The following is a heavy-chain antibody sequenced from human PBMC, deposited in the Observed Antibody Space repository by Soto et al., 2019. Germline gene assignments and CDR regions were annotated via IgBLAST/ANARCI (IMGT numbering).Heavy chain of an antibody. J-gene: IGHJ1*01. CDR1: GFTFSSYG. V-gene: IGHV3-30*18. CDR2: ISYDGSNK. D-gene: IGHD1-26*01. Sequence: QVQLVESGGGVVQPGRSLRLSCAASGFTFSSYGMHWVRQAPGKGLEWVAVISYDGSNKYYADSVKGRFTISRDNSKNTLYLQMNSLRAEDTAVYYCAKDGDEWELLTQYFQHWGQGTLVTVSS. CDR3: AKDGDEWELLTQYFQH.